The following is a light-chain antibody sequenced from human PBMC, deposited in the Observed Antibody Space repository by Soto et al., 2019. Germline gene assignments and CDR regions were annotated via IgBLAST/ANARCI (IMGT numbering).Light chain of an antibody. CDR1: QSVSSY. Sequence: EIVLIQSPAILSLSPGERATLSCRASQSVSSYLTWYQQKPGQAPSLLIYAASNRATGIPARFSGSGSGTDFTLTISSLEPEDSAVYYCQQRSDWPITSGGGTKVEIK. CDR2: AAS. J-gene: IGKJ4*01. V-gene: IGKV3-11*01. CDR3: QQRSDWPIT.